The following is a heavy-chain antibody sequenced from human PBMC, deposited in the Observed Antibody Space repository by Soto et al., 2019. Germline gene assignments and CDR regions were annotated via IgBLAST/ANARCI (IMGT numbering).Heavy chain of an antibody. CDR3: ARGLECRGYCLDKPTWFAP. V-gene: IGHV1-69*06. Sequence: QVQLVQSGAEVKKPGSSVKVSCKASGGTFSTYTFSWVRQAPGQGLEWMGRIIPIFGTPSYAQKFQGRVTITADKSTSTVYMELSSLRSDDTAVYFCARGLECRGYCLDKPTWFAPWGQGTLVTVSS. J-gene: IGHJ5*02. CDR1: GGTFSTYT. D-gene: IGHD2-15*01. CDR2: IIPIFGTP.